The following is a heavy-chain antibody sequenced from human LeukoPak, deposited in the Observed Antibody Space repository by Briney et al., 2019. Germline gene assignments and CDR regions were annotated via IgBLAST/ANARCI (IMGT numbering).Heavy chain of an antibody. D-gene: IGHD2-21*02. J-gene: IGHJ6*03. Sequence: SQTLSLTCTVSRGSISSGGYYWSWIRQHPGKGLECIGDIYYSGSTYYSPSLKSRVTISVDTSKNQFSLKLSSVTAADTAVYYCARDHRDSSRGYYYYYYYMDVWGKGTTVTVSS. V-gene: IGHV4-31*03. CDR3: ARDHRDSSRGYYYYYYYMDV. CDR2: IYYSGST. CDR1: RGSISSGGYY.